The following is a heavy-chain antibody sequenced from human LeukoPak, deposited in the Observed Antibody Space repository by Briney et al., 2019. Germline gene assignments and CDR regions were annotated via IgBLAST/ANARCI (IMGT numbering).Heavy chain of an antibody. J-gene: IGHJ4*02. Sequence: TSETLSLTCAVYGGSFSGYYWSWIRQPPGKGLEWIGEINHSGSTNYNPSLKSRVTISVDTSKNQFSLKLSSVTAADTAVYYCARSGYSYGYYFDYWGQGTLVTVSS. CDR1: GGSFSGYY. D-gene: IGHD5-18*01. CDR2: INHSGST. V-gene: IGHV4-34*01. CDR3: ARSGYSYGYYFDY.